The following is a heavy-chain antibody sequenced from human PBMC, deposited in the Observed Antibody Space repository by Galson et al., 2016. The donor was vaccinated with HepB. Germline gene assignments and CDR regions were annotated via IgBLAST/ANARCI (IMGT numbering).Heavy chain of an antibody. J-gene: IGHJ4*02. CDR3: ARLSPYTYGQEFDT. V-gene: IGHV5-51*01. D-gene: IGHD5-18*01. Sequence: QSGAEVKKPGESLKISCKGSGYSFGSYAIVWVRQMPGKGLEWMGIIYPGDSDTRYNPAFQGQVTISADRSITTAYLQWSTLKASDTAIYFCARLSPYTYGQEFDTWGQGTLLTVSS. CDR1: GYSFGSYA. CDR2: IYPGDSDT.